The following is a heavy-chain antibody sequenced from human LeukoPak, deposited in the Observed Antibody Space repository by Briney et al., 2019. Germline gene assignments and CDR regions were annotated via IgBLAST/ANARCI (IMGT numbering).Heavy chain of an antibody. V-gene: IGHV3-30*04. Sequence: GGSLRLSCAASGFTFSSYAMHWVRQAPGKGLEWVAVISYDGSNKYYADSVKGRFTISRDNSKNTLYLRMNSLRAEDTAVYYCARAGYDILTGYYKSYFDYWGQGTLVTVSS. CDR2: ISYDGSNK. CDR1: GFTFSSYA. J-gene: IGHJ4*02. D-gene: IGHD3-9*01. CDR3: ARAGYDILTGYYKSYFDY.